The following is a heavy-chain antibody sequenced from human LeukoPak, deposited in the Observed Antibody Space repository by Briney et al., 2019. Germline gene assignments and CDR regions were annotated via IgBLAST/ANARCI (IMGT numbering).Heavy chain of an antibody. CDR3: ARDPVPGGDYGGYWYFDL. CDR1: GYTFTGYY. D-gene: IGHD4-17*01. CDR2: INPNSGGT. Sequence: GASVKVSCKASGYTFTGYYLHWVRQAPGQGLEWMGWINPNSGGTKSTQKFQGRVTMTRDTSISTAYMELSRLRSDDTAVYYCARDPVPGGDYGGYWYFDLWGRGTLVTVSS. J-gene: IGHJ2*01. V-gene: IGHV1-2*02.